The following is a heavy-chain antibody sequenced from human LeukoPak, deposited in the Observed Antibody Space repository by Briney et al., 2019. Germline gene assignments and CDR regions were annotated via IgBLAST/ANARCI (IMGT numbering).Heavy chain of an antibody. V-gene: IGHV1-46*01. CDR3: ARDAGYYDFWSGYHGY. CDR2: INPSGGST. CDR1: GYTFTSYY. Sequence: ASVKVSCKASGYTFTSYYMHWVRQAPGQGLEWMGIINPSGGSTSYAQKFQGRVTMTRDTSTSTAYMELSSLRSEDTAVYYCARDAGYYDFWSGYHGYWGQGTLVTVSS. D-gene: IGHD3-3*01. J-gene: IGHJ4*02.